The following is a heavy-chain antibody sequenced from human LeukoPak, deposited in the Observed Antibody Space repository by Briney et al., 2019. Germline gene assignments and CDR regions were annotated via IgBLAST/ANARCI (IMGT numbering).Heavy chain of an antibody. D-gene: IGHD5-18*01. CDR3: ARWDTAMSSLDP. V-gene: IGHV1-18*01. CDR2: ISAYNGNT. Sequence: ASVKVSCKASGYTFTSYGISWVRQAPGQGLEWMGWISAYNGNTNYAQKLQGRVTMTTDTSTSTAYMELSSLRSEDTAVYYCARWDTAMSSLDPWGQGTLVTVSS. CDR1: GYTFTSYG. J-gene: IGHJ5*02.